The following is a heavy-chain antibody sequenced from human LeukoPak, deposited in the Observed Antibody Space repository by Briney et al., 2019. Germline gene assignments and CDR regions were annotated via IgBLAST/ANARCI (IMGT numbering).Heavy chain of an antibody. Sequence: GGSLRLSCAASGFTFSSYWMHWVRQAPGKGLVWVSRINSDGSSTSYVDSVKGRFTISRDNAKNTLYLQMNSLRAEDTAVYYCARTDSSGWYWFFDLWGRGTLVTVSS. D-gene: IGHD6-19*01. V-gene: IGHV3-74*01. CDR1: GFTFSSYW. CDR3: ARTDSSGWYWFFDL. CDR2: INSDGSST. J-gene: IGHJ2*01.